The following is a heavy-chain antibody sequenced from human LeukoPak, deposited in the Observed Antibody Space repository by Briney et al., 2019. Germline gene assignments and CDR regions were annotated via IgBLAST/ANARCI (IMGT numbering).Heavy chain of an antibody. Sequence: GASVKVSCKASGYTFTSYDINWVRQATGQGLEWMGWMNPNSGNTGYAQKFQGRVTMTRNTSISTVYMELSSLRSEDTAVYYCARVYSSSLTYYYYYYYMDVSGKGTTVPVSS. CDR1: GYTFTSYD. CDR2: MNPNSGNT. J-gene: IGHJ6*03. V-gene: IGHV1-8*01. CDR3: ARVYSSSLTYYYYYYYMDV. D-gene: IGHD6-6*01.